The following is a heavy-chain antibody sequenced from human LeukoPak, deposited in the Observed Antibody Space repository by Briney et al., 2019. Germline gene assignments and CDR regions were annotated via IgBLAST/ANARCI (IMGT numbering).Heavy chain of an antibody. D-gene: IGHD2-15*01. CDR3: ARGRDGGDH. Sequence: ASVKVSCKTSGYTFTGFGVTWVRQATGQGLEWVGTISVHNGNTIFAQKLQGRVTLTTDTSTNTAFMDLRSLRSDDTAVYYCARGRDGGDHWGQGTLVIVSS. CDR1: GYTFTGFG. CDR2: ISVHNGNT. V-gene: IGHV1-18*01. J-gene: IGHJ4*02.